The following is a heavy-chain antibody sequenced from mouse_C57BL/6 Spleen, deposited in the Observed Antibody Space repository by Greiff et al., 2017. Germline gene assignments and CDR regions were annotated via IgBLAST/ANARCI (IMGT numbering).Heavy chain of an antibody. CDR3: TRRRTGPFDY. CDR2: IDPETGGT. J-gene: IGHJ2*01. Sequence: VQGVESGAELVRPGASVTLSCKASGYTFTDYEMHWVKQTPVHGLEWIGAIDPETGGTAYNQKFKGKAILTADKSSSTAYMELRSLTSEDSAVYYCTRRRTGPFDYWGQGTTLTVSS. V-gene: IGHV1-15*01. D-gene: IGHD4-1*01. CDR1: GYTFTDYE.